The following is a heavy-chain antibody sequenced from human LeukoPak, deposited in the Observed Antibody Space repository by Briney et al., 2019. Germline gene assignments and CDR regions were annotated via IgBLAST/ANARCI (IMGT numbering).Heavy chain of an antibody. CDR1: GFTFSDYW. J-gene: IGHJ5*02. D-gene: IGHD3-22*01. CDR2: IKQDGSEK. V-gene: IGHV3-7*01. CDR3: ARDLYYFDSSGYYASDL. Sequence: GGSLRLSCAASGFTFSDYWMSWVRQAPGKGQEWVANIKQDGSEKHYVDSLRGRFTISRDNAKNSLDLQMNSLRAEDTAVYFCARDLYYFDSSGYYASDLWGQGTLVTVSS.